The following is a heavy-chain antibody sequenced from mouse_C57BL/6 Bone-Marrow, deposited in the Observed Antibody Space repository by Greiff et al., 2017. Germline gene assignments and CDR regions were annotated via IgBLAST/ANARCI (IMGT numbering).Heavy chain of an antibody. CDR3: ARSIHYCYVSSYGRVAY. CDR2: IHPNSGST. Sequence: QVQLQQPGAELVKPGASVKLSCKASGYTFTSYWMHWVKQRPGQGLEWIGMIHPNSGSTNYNEKFKSKATLTVDKSSSTAYMQLSSLTSEDSAVYYGARSIHYCYVSSYGRVAYWGRGKRITVSA. CDR1: GYTFTSYW. D-gene: IGHD1-1*01. J-gene: IGHJ3*01. V-gene: IGHV1-64*01.